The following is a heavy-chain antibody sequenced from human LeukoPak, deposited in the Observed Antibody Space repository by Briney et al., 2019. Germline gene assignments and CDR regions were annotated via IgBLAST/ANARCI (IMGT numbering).Heavy chain of an antibody. Sequence: TGGSLRLSCAASGFTFSSYAMSWVRQAPGKGLEWVSAISGSGGSTYYADSVKGRFTISRGNSKNTLYLQMNSLRAEDTAVYYCAKDLFGSSSGWVEYFQHWSQGTLVTVSS. J-gene: IGHJ1*01. CDR2: ISGSGGST. D-gene: IGHD6-19*01. V-gene: IGHV3-23*01. CDR3: AKDLFGSSSGWVEYFQH. CDR1: GFTFSSYA.